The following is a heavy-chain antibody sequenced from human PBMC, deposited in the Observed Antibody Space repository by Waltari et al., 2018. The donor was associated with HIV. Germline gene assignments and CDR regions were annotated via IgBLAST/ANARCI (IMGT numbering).Heavy chain of an antibody. J-gene: IGHJ4*02. CDR2: ISGSGGST. CDR3: AQDIGPDVVVPVDAN. CDR1: GLPCAPFA. V-gene: IGHV3-23*01. Sequence: RLLGPGGGWVRLGGSLRLHGQALGLPCAPFALWWVRQAPGKGLEWVSAISGSGGSTYYADSVKGRFTISRDNSQSTLYLQMNSLRAEDTAEYYCAQDIGPDVVVPVDANWGQGTLVTVSS. D-gene: IGHD2-2*01.